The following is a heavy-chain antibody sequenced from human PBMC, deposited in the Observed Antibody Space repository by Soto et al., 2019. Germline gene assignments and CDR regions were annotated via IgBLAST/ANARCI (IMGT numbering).Heavy chain of an antibody. V-gene: IGHV4-59*01. CDR2: IYYIGNT. J-gene: IGHJ4*02. D-gene: IGHD4-17*01. CDR3: ACSGYIYGGFY. Sequence: PSETLSLTCTVSGGSINTYYWTWIRQPPGKGLEWIGYIYYIGNTNSNPSLKSRVTISRDTSENQFSLNLTSVTAADTAVYYCACSGYIYGGFYWGQGTLVTVSS. CDR1: GGSINTYY.